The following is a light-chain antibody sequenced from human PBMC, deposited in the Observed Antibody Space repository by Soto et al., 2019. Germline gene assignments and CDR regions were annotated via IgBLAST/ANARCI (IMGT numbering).Light chain of an antibody. CDR3: QQYGRSVT. CDR2: GAS. CDR1: QSISSSY. V-gene: IGKV3-20*01. Sequence: EIVLTQSPGTLSLSPGERATLSCRASQSISSSYLAWYKQRPGQAPRLVIYGASSRATGIPDRFSGSGSGTDFTLTITRLEPEDFALYYCQQYGRSVTFGGGTKVDIK. J-gene: IGKJ4*01.